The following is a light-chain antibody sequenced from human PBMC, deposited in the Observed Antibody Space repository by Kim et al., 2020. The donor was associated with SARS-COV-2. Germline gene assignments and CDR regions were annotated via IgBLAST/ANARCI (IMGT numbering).Light chain of an antibody. CDR1: SLRSYY. V-gene: IGLV3-19*01. J-gene: IGLJ2*01. CDR3: NSRDSSGNHDV. Sequence: SSELTQDPAVSVALGQTVRITCQGDSLRSYYASWYQQKPGQAPVLVIYGKNNRPSGIPDRFSGSSSGNTASLTITGAQAEDEADYYCNSRDSSGNHDVFGEGTKMTVL. CDR2: GKN.